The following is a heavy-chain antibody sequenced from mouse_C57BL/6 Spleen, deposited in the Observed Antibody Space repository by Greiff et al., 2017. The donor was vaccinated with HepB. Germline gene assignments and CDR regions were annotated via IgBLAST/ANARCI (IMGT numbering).Heavy chain of an antibody. Sequence: EVKLMESGGGLVKPGGSLKLSCAASGFTFSSYAMSWVRQTPEKRLEWVATISDGGSYTYYPDNVKGRFTISRDNAKNNLYLQMSHLKSEDTAMYYCARDDSAMDYWGQGTSVTVSS. CDR2: ISDGGSYT. CDR3: ARDDSAMDY. CDR1: GFTFSSYA. V-gene: IGHV5-4*01. J-gene: IGHJ4*01.